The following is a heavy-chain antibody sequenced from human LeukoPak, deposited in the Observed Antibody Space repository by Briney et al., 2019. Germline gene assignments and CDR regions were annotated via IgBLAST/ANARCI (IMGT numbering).Heavy chain of an antibody. J-gene: IGHJ5*02. CDR3: ARVPNFGYYYGSGLFDP. CDR1: GFTFSSYG. V-gene: IGHV3-23*01. Sequence: PGGSLRLSCAASGFTFSSYGMSWVRQAPGKGLEWVSAISGSGGSTYYADSVKGRFTISRDNSKNTLYLQMNSLRAEDTAVYYCARVPNFGYYYGSGLFDPWGQGTLVTVSS. CDR2: ISGSGGST. D-gene: IGHD3-10*01.